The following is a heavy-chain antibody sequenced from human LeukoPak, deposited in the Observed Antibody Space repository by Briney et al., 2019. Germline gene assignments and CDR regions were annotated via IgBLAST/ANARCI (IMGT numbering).Heavy chain of an antibody. CDR2: IKQDGSEK. V-gene: IGHV3-7*01. CDR1: GFTFSSYW. J-gene: IGHJ4*02. CDR3: ARAGYFDLYHFDY. D-gene: IGHD3-9*01. Sequence: PGGSLRLSCAASGFTFSSYWMSWVRQAPGKGLEWVANIKQDGSEKYYVDSVKGRFTISRDNAKSSLYLQMNSLRAEDTAVYYCARAGYFDLYHFDYWGQGTLVTVSS.